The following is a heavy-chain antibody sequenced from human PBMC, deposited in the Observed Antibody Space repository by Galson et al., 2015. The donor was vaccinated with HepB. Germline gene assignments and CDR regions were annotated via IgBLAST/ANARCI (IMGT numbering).Heavy chain of an antibody. J-gene: IGHJ2*01. Sequence: SLRLSCAGSGFTFSSSAMSWVRQAPRKGLEWVSTLSGSGGSTYYADSVKGRFTISRDNSKNTLYLQMNSLRAEDTAVYYCAKGRGIFYWFFDLWGRGTLVTVSS. CDR2: LSGSGGST. V-gene: IGHV3-23*01. CDR3: AKGRGIFYWFFDL. CDR1: GFTFSSSA. D-gene: IGHD6-13*01.